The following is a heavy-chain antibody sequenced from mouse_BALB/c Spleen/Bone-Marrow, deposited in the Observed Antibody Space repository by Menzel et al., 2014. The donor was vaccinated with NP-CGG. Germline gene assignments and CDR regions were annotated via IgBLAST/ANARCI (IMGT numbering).Heavy chain of an antibody. J-gene: IGHJ2*01. Sequence: VKLVESGAKLVKPGASVKLSCKASGYTFTSYYMYWVKQRPGQGLEWIGEINPSNGGTNFNEKFKSRATLTVDKSSSTAYMQLSSLTSEDSAVYYCTRGRTWDFDYWGQGTTLTVSS. CDR3: TRGRTWDFDY. V-gene: IGHV1S81*02. CDR1: GYTFTSYY. CDR2: INPSNGGT. D-gene: IGHD4-1*01.